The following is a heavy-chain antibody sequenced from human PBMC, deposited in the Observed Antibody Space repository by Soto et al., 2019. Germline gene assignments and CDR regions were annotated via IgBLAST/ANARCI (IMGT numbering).Heavy chain of an antibody. CDR1: GFTFSSYA. Sequence: EVQLLESGGGLVQPGGSLRLSCAASGFTFSSYAMSWVRQAPGKGLEWVSAISGSGGSTYYADSVRGRFTISRDNSKNTLYLQRNCLGAEDTAVYYCAKGLLKAVPGSSVLDSWGQGTLVTVSS. D-gene: IGHD6-19*01. V-gene: IGHV3-23*01. CDR2: ISGSGGST. J-gene: IGHJ4*02. CDR3: AKGLLKAVPGSSVLDS.